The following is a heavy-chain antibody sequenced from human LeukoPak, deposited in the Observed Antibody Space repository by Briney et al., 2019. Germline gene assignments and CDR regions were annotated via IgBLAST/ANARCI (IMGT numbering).Heavy chain of an antibody. D-gene: IGHD3-16*01. CDR3: ARRFRTGGDLHHDAYDV. J-gene: IGHJ3*01. Sequence: SETLSLTCSVAGGSLSDYFWGWIRQPPGKGLEWIGHVYYIGTPTWSPSLESRVSISVDTSKNQFSLELTSVTAADTAVYYCARRFRTGGDLHHDAYDVWGQGTVVTVSS. CDR1: GGSLSDYF. V-gene: IGHV4-59*12. CDR2: VYYIGTP.